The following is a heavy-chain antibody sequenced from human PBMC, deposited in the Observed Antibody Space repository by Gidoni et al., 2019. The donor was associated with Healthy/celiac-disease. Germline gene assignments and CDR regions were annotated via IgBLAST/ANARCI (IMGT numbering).Heavy chain of an antibody. CDR3: ARADNWNYAWFDP. CDR2: IYHSGST. Sequence: QVQLQESGPGLVKPSETLSLTCTVSGYSISSGYYWGWIRQPPGKGLEWIGSIYHSGSTYYNPSLKSRVTISVDTSKNQFSLKLSSVTAADTAVYYCARADNWNYAWFDPWGQGTLVTVSS. V-gene: IGHV4-38-2*02. J-gene: IGHJ5*02. CDR1: GYSISSGYY. D-gene: IGHD1-7*01.